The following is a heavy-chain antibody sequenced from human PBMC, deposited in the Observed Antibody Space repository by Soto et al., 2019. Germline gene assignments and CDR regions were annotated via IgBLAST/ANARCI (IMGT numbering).Heavy chain of an antibody. Sequence: PGGSLRLSCAASGFTFSSYSMNWVRQAPGKGLEWVSSISSSSSYIYYADSVKGRFTISRDNAKNSLYLQMNSLRAEDTAVYYCARGGIYSYGLLPLDSWGQGTLVTVSS. CDR2: ISSSSSYI. CDR3: ARGGIYSYGLLPLDS. V-gene: IGHV3-21*01. D-gene: IGHD5-18*01. CDR1: GFTFSSYS. J-gene: IGHJ4*02.